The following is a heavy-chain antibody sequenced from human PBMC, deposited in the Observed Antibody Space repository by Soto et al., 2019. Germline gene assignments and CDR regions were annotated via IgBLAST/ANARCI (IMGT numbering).Heavy chain of an antibody. V-gene: IGHV1-18*01. J-gene: IGHJ4*02. CDR2: ISAYNDNA. D-gene: IGHD2-15*01. CDR1: GYTFTSYG. CDR3: TREYCSGDSCYGPDY. Sequence: ASVKVSCKASGYTFTSYGINWLRQAPGQGLEWMGWISAYNDNAKYAQNFQGRVTVTTDTSTNTAYMELRSLRSDDTAVYYCTREYCSGDSCYGPDYWGQGTLVTVSS.